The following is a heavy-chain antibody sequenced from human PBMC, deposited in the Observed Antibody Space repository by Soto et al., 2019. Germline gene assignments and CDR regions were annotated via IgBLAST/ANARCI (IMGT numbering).Heavy chain of an antibody. D-gene: IGHD3-10*01. Sequence: EVQLVESGGGLVQPGGSLRLSCAASGFNFSSYEMNWVRKAPGQGLEWVSYISSSGSTIYYADSVKGRFTISRDNAKNSLYLQMNSLRAEDTAVYYCARDGGGDHYYGSGNLDYWGQGILVTVSS. CDR3: ARDGGGDHYYGSGNLDY. V-gene: IGHV3-48*03. J-gene: IGHJ4*02. CDR1: GFNFSSYE. CDR2: ISSSGSTI.